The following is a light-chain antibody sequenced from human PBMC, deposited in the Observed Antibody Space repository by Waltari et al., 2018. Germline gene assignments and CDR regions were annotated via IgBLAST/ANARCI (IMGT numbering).Light chain of an antibody. J-gene: IGKJ5*01. CDR3: QQYNDWPPIT. V-gene: IGKV3-15*01. Sequence: DIVMTQSPAILSVSPGERATLSCRASQSVSSNLAWYQHKPGQAPRLLIFGASTRSTGIPARFSVSGSGTDFTLTISGLQSEDFAVYYCQQYNDWPPITFGQGTRLEIK. CDR1: QSVSSN. CDR2: GAS.